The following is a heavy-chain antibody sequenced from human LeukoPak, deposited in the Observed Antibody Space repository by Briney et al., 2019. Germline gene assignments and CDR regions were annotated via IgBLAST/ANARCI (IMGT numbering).Heavy chain of an antibody. CDR3: AKSGGGLNYYDSSGYHGGGYYFDY. J-gene: IGHJ4*02. CDR1: GFTFSSYA. V-gene: IGHV3-23*01. D-gene: IGHD3-22*01. Sequence: PGGSLRLSCAASGFTFSSYAMSWVRQAPGKGLEWVSAISGSGGSTYYADSVKGRFTISRDNSKNTLYLQMNSLRAEDTAVYYCAKSGGGLNYYDSSGYHGGGYYFDYWGQGTLVTVSS. CDR2: ISGSGGST.